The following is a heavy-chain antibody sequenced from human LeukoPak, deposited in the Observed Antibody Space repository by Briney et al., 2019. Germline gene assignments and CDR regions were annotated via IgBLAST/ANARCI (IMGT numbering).Heavy chain of an antibody. D-gene: IGHD6-19*01. V-gene: IGHV3-21*01. CDR3: AGIIAVAGTPDY. Sequence: KPGGSLRLSCAASGFTFSSYSMNWVRQAPGKGLEWVSSISSSSYIYYADSVKGRFTISRDNAKNSLYLQMNSLRAEDTAVYYCAGIIAVAGTPDYWGQGTLVTVSS. CDR2: ISSSSYI. J-gene: IGHJ4*02. CDR1: GFTFSSYS.